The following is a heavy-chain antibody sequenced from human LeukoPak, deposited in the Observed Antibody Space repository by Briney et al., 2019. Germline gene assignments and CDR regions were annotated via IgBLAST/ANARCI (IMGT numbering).Heavy chain of an antibody. CDR2: INHSGST. J-gene: IGHJ4*02. Sequence: SETLSLTCAVYGGSFSGYYWSWIRQPPGKGLEWIGEINHSGSTNYNPSLKSRVTISVDTSKNQFSLKLCSVTAADTAVYYCARARSWFGEWAFDYWGQGTLVTVSS. CDR3: ARARSWFGEWAFDY. CDR1: GGSFSGYY. V-gene: IGHV4-34*01. D-gene: IGHD3-10*01.